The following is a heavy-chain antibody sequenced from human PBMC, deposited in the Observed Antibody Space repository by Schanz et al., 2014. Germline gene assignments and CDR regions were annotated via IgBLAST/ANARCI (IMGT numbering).Heavy chain of an antibody. CDR2: LSEGGGGT. CDR3: AKQHVVRGVIYLNWFDS. Sequence: EVQLLESGGGLVQPGGSLRLSCAASGFTLSNYAMSWVRQAPGKGLEWVSALSEGGGGTHYADSVRGRFTISSDSSKNTLLLQMNSLRDEDTAVYYCAKQHVVRGVIYLNWFDSWGQGTLVTVSS. V-gene: IGHV3-23*01. J-gene: IGHJ5*01. CDR1: GFTLSNYA. D-gene: IGHD3-10*01.